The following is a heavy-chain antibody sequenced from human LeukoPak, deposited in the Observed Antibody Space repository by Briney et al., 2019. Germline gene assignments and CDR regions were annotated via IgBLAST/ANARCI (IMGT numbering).Heavy chain of an antibody. J-gene: IGHJ4*02. CDR1: GFTFSSYG. D-gene: IGHD6-19*01. Sequence: GGSLRLSCAASGFTFSSYGMHWVRQAPGKGLEWVAVIWYDGSNKYYADSVKGRFTISRDNSKNTLCLQMNSLRAEDTAVYYCAKDHRSSGWSFLEGLWYFDYWGQGTLVTVSS. CDR2: IWYDGSNK. CDR3: AKDHRSSGWSFLEGLWYFDY. V-gene: IGHV3-33*06.